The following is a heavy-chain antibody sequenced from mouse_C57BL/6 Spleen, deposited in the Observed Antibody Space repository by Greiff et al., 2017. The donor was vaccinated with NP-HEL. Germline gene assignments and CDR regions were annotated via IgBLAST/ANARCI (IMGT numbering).Heavy chain of an antibody. CDR1: GYTFTSYG. J-gene: IGHJ4*01. CDR3: ARWGGTWAMDY. Sequence: VQLQESGAELARPGASVKLSCKASGYTFTSYGISWVKQRTGQGLEWIGEIYPRSGNTYYNEKFKGKATLTADKSSSTAYMELRSLTSEDSAVYFCARWGGTWAMDYWGQGTSVTVSS. CDR2: IYPRSGNT. D-gene: IGHD3-3*01. V-gene: IGHV1-81*01.